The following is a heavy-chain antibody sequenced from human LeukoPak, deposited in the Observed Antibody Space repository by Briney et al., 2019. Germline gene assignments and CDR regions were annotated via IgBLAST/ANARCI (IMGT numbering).Heavy chain of an antibody. CDR2: IHYSGIT. V-gene: IGHV4-61*01. J-gene: IGHJ4*02. D-gene: IGHD6-6*01. CDR3: ARDVAAHLGNYFDY. Sequence: SETLSLTCSVSGGSISTTTSYWGWIRQPPGKGLEWIGYIHYSGITNYNPSLKSRISISVDTSMNQLSLKLRSVTAADTAVYYCARDVAAHLGNYFDYWGQGTLVTVSS. CDR1: GGSISTTTSY.